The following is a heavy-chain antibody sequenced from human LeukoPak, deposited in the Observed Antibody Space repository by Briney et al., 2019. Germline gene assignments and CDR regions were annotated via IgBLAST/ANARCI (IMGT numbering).Heavy chain of an antibody. D-gene: IGHD1-14*01. Sequence: PSETLSLTCTVSGGSISSYYWSWIRQPPGKGLEWIGNVYHSGNTNYNPSLKGRVTISADTSKNQFSLYLSSVTAADTALYFCARNRRPPFDFDYWGQGTLVTVSS. V-gene: IGHV4-59*08. J-gene: IGHJ4*02. CDR1: GGSISSYY. CDR3: ARNRRPPFDFDY. CDR2: VYHSGNT.